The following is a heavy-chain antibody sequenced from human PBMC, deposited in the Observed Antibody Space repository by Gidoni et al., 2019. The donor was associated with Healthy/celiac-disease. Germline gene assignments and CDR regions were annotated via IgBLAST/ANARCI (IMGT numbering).Heavy chain of an antibody. V-gene: IGHV2-5*02. Sequence: QITLKESGPTLVKPTQTLTLTCTFSGFSLSTSGVGVGWIRQPPGKALEWLALIYWDDDKRYSPSLKSRLTITKDTSKNQVVLTMTNMDPVDTATYYCAHVRPPYYYDSSGYHFDYWGQGTLVTVSS. D-gene: IGHD3-22*01. J-gene: IGHJ4*02. CDR3: AHVRPPYYYDSSGYHFDY. CDR2: IYWDDDK. CDR1: GFSLSTSGVG.